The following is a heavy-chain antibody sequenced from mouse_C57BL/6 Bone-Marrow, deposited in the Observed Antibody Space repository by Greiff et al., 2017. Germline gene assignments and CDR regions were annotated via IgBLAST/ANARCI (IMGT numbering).Heavy chain of an antibody. CDR1: GFTFSDYY. J-gene: IGHJ1*03. D-gene: IGHD2-1*01. CDR2: ISNGGGST. Sequence: EVQGVESGGGLVQPGGSLKLSCAASGFTFSDYYMYWVRQTPEKRLEWVAYISNGGGSTYYPDTVKGRFIISRDNAKNTLYLQMSRLKSEDTAMYYCARQRGYGNYPHWYFDVWGTGTTVTVSS. CDR3: ARQRGYGNYPHWYFDV. V-gene: IGHV5-12*01.